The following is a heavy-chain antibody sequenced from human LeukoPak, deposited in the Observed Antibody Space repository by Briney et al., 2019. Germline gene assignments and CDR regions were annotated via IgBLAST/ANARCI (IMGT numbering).Heavy chain of an antibody. Sequence: GGSLRLSCAASGLTLSSYWMNWGRQAPGKGLEWAANINQDGSAKQYVDSVKGRFTISRDNAKNSLYLQMNSLRAEDTAVYYCWRGSGWIFNYWGRGTLVTVSS. V-gene: IGHV3-7*04. J-gene: IGHJ4*02. CDR3: WRGSGWIFNY. D-gene: IGHD6-19*01. CDR2: INQDGSAK. CDR1: GLTLSSYW.